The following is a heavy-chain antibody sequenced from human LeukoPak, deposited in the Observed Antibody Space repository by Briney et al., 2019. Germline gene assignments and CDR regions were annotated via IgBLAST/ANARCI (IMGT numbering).Heavy chain of an antibody. CDR2: IYPGDSDT. Sequence: GESLKISCKGSGYSFTSYWISWVRQMPGKGLEWMGIIYPGDSDTRYSPSFQGQVTISADKSISTAYLQWSSLKASDTAMYYCARGRAVAGSPSYYFDYWGQGTLVTVSS. D-gene: IGHD6-19*01. CDR3: ARGRAVAGSPSYYFDY. J-gene: IGHJ4*02. V-gene: IGHV5-51*01. CDR1: GYSFTSYW.